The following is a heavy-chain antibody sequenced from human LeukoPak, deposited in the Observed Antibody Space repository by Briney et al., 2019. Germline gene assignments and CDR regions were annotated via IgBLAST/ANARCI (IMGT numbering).Heavy chain of an antibody. CDR1: GGSISSYY. J-gene: IGHJ4*02. D-gene: IGHD3-16*01. Sequence: SETLSLTCTVSGGSISSYYWSWIRQPLGKGLEWIGYIYYSGSTNYNPSLKSRVTISVDTSKNQFSLKLSSVTAADTAVYYCARARRLGELAASYDYWGQGTLVTVSS. CDR2: IYYSGST. V-gene: IGHV4-59*01. CDR3: ARARRLGELAASYDY.